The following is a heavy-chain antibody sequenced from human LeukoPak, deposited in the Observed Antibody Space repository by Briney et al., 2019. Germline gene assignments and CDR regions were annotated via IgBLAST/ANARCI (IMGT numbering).Heavy chain of an antibody. J-gene: IGHJ6*03. CDR3: ARTRVYCSSTSCYAGYYYYYMDV. V-gene: IGHV3-21*01. CDR1: GFTFSSYS. D-gene: IGHD2-2*01. CDR2: ISSSSSYI. Sequence: GGSLRLSCAASGFTFSSYSMNWVRQAPGKGLEWVSSISSSSSYIYYADSVKGRFTISRDNAKNSLYLQMNSLRAEDTAVYYCARTRVYCSSTSCYAGYYYYYMDVWGKGATVTVSS.